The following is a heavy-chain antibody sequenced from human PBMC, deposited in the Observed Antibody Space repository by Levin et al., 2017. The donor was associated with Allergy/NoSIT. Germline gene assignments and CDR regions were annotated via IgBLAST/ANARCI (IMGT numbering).Heavy chain of an antibody. J-gene: IGHJ6*02. CDR2: ISYDGSNK. V-gene: IGHV3-30-3*01. CDR1: GFTFSSYA. CDR3: ARDRDWTEFGAYYYYYGMDV. Sequence: AGGSLRLSCAASGFTFSSYAMHWVRQAPGKGLEWVAVISYDGSNKYYADSVKGRFTISRDNSKNTLYLQMNSLRAEDTAVYYCARDRDWTEFGAYYYYYGMDVWGQGTTVTVSS. D-gene: IGHD1-1*01.